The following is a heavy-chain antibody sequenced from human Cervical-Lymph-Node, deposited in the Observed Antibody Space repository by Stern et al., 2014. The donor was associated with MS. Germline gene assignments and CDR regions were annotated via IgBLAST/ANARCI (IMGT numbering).Heavy chain of an antibody. V-gene: IGHV3-33*01. D-gene: IGHD6-19*01. Sequence: VQLVESGGGVSQPGTSLRLSCGASGFTFSSDAMHWVRQAPGKGLEWVAMIWSDGIHKFYADSVRGRFIISRDNSKNTLDMQMNSLRVEDTAVYFCARDPANSGWSFHNWGQGTLVTVSS. CDR1: GFTFSSDA. CDR3: ARDPANSGWSFHN. J-gene: IGHJ4*02. CDR2: IWSDGIHK.